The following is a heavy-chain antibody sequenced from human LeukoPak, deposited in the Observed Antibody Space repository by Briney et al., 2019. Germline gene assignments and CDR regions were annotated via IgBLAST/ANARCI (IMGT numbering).Heavy chain of an antibody. J-gene: IGHJ4*02. Sequence: GGSLRLSCAASGFTFDDYAMHWVRQAPGKGLEWVSGINWNSGSIDYAGSVKGRLTISRDNAMNSLYLQMNTLRPEDTALYYCAKGTQRGNSGWGYFFDQWGQGTLVTVSS. CDR3: AKGTQRGNSGWGYFFDQ. V-gene: IGHV3-9*01. CDR1: GFTFDDYA. CDR2: INWNSGSI. D-gene: IGHD6-19*01.